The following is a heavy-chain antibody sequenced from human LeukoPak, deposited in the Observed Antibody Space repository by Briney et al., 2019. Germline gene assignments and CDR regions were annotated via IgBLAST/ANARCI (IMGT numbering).Heavy chain of an antibody. Sequence: SETLSLTCTVSGGSISSYYWTWIRQPPGKGLEWIGFMYYSGNSNYNPPLKSRVTISVDSSMNQFSLRLSSVTAADTAVYYCARGRSYYTYWGRGTLVTVSS. CDR2: MYYSGNS. CDR3: ARGRSYYTY. D-gene: IGHD1-26*01. V-gene: IGHV4-59*01. J-gene: IGHJ4*02. CDR1: GGSISSYY.